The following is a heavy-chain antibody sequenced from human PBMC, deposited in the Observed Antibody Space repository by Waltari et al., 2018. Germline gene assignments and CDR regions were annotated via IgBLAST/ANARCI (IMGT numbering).Heavy chain of an antibody. V-gene: IGHV4-39*01. CDR2: IYCSGHT. CDR3: ARHSEVTFGGVIVGAFDI. J-gene: IGHJ3*02. D-gene: IGHD3-16*02. Sequence: QLQLQESGPGLVKPSETLSLTCTVSGGSISSSSYYWGWIRQPPGQGLEWIGSIYCSGHTYYNPPLKSRVTISVDTSKNQFSLKLSSVTAADTAVYYCARHSEVTFGGVIVGAFDIWGQGTMVTVSS. CDR1: GGSISSSSYY.